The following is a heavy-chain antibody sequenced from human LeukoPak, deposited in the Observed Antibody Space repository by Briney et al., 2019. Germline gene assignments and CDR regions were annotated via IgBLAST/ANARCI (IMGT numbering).Heavy chain of an antibody. CDR1: GFTFSSYW. D-gene: IGHD5-18*01. Sequence: GGSLRLSCAASGFTFSSYWMHWVRQAPGKGLVWVSRINSDGSSTSYADSVKGRFTISRDNAKNTLYLQMNSLRAEDTAVYYCARVTAMVYYYYGMDVWGQGTTVTVSS. CDR3: ARVTAMVYYYYGMDV. V-gene: IGHV3-74*01. CDR2: INSDGSST. J-gene: IGHJ6*02.